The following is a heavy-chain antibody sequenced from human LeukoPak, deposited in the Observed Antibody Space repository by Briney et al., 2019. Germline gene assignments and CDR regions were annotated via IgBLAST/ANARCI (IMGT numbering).Heavy chain of an antibody. CDR3: ARSIAAAGTHDFDY. D-gene: IGHD6-13*01. V-gene: IGHV4-4*07. CDR1: GGSISSYY. Sequence: PSETLSLTCTVSGGSISSYYWSWIRQPAGKGLEWIGRIYTSGSTNYNPSLKSRVTMSVDTSKNQFSLKLSSVTAADTAVYYCARSIAAAGTHDFDYWGQGTLVTVSS. J-gene: IGHJ4*02. CDR2: IYTSGST.